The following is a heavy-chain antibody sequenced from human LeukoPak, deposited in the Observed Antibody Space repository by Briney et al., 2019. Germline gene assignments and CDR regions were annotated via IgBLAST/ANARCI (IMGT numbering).Heavy chain of an antibody. V-gene: IGHV4-34*01. Sequence: SETLSLTCAVYGGSFSGYYWSWIRQPPGKELEWIGEINHSGSTNYNPSLKSRVTISVDTSKNQFSLKLSSVTAADTAVYYCARVPRWLLLHYYYYMDVWGKGTTVTVSS. CDR1: GGSFSGYY. CDR3: ARVPRWLLLHYYYYMDV. D-gene: IGHD5-24*01. CDR2: INHSGST. J-gene: IGHJ6*03.